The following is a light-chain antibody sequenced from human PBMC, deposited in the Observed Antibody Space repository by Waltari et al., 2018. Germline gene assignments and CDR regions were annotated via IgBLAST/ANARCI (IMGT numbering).Light chain of an antibody. CDR3: QSYETSLSVV. Sequence: QSVLTQPPSVSGAPGQRVTISCPGSGSNIGAGYDVHWYQQLPRAAPKPRIYGGTSWPLRAPARFFGSTSGTSSSRDILGLRAENEAEYYCQSYETSLSVVFGGGTKLTVL. CDR1: GSNIGAGYD. J-gene: IGLJ3*02. CDR2: GGT. V-gene: IGLV1-40*01.